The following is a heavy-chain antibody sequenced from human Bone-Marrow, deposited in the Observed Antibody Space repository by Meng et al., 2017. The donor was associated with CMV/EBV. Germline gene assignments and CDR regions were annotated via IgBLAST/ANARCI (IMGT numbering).Heavy chain of an antibody. Sequence: AASGFTFSNYAMNWVRQAPGKGLEWVSSISSSSSYIYYADSVKGRFTISRDNAKNSLYLQMNSLRAEDTAVYYCATDHYYGSGNEGYWGQGTLVTVSS. V-gene: IGHV3-21*01. J-gene: IGHJ4*02. CDR2: ISSSSSYI. CDR3: ATDHYYGSGNEGY. D-gene: IGHD3-10*01. CDR1: GFTFSNYA.